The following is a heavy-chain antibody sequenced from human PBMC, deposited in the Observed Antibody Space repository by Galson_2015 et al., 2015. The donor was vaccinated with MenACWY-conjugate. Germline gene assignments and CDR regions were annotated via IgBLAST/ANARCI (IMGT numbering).Heavy chain of an antibody. D-gene: IGHD3-22*01. CDR3: ARENYYDSSGHDY. CDR2: IYYSGSP. V-gene: IGHV4-39*07. CDR1: GGSISSSSYY. Sequence: ATLSLPCSVSGGSISSSSYYWGWIRQPPGKGLGWIGSIYYSGSPYYNPALKSRVTISVDTSKRQFSLKLSSVTAADTAVYYCARENYYDSSGHDYWGQGALVTVSS. J-gene: IGHJ4*02.